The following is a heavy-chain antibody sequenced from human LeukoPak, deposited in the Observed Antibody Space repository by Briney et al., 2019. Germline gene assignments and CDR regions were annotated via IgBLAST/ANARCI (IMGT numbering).Heavy chain of an antibody. Sequence: SETLSLTCTVSGYSISSGYYWGWIRQPPGKGLEWIGSIYHSGSTYYNPSLKSRVTISVDTSKNQFSLKLSSVTAADTAVYYCARDHVVVPAVLESDPWGQGTLVTVSS. D-gene: IGHD2-2*01. CDR3: ARDHVVVPAVLESDP. V-gene: IGHV4-38-2*02. J-gene: IGHJ5*02. CDR1: GYSISSGYY. CDR2: IYHSGST.